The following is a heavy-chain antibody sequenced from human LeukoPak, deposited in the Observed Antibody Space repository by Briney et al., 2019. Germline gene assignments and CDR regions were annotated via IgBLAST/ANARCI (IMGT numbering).Heavy chain of an antibody. V-gene: IGHV3-48*01. Sequence: PGGSLRLSCAASGFTFSSYSMNWVRQSPGKGLEWVSYISSSSSTIYYADSAKGRFTISRDNAKNSLYLQMNSLRAEDTAVYYCARDQGVGFLEWLSNFDYWGQGTLVTVSS. CDR2: ISSSSSTI. CDR3: ARDQGVGFLEWLSNFDY. D-gene: IGHD3-3*02. J-gene: IGHJ4*02. CDR1: GFTFSSYS.